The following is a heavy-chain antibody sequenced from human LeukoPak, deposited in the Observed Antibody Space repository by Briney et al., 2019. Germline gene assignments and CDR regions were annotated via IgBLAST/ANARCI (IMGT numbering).Heavy chain of an antibody. J-gene: IGHJ4*02. D-gene: IGHD6-13*01. CDR3: ARGHLYDYSSTSYYFDY. CDR1: GYSFASYW. Sequence: GESLKISCKGSGYSFASYWIGWVRQMPGKGLEWMGVVYPGDSDTRYSPSFQGQVAISADKSITTAYLQWSSLKASDTAMYYCARGHLYDYSSTSYYFDYWGQGTLVTVSS. V-gene: IGHV5-51*01. CDR2: VYPGDSDT.